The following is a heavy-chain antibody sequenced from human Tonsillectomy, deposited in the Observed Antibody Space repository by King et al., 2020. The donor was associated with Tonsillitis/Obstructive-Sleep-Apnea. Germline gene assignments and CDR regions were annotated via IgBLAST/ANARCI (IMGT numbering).Heavy chain of an antibody. CDR1: GGSISSYY. J-gene: IGHJ4*02. CDR2: IYYSGST. D-gene: IGHD2-15*01. CDR3: ARDGRYCSGGSCYRLDY. Sequence: QLQESGPGLVKPSETLSLTCTVSGGSISSYYWSWIRQPPGKGLEWIGYIYYSGSTNYNPSLKSRVTISVDTSKNQFSLKLSSVTAADTAVYYCARDGRYCSGGSCYRLDYWGQGTLVTVSS. V-gene: IGHV4-59*01.